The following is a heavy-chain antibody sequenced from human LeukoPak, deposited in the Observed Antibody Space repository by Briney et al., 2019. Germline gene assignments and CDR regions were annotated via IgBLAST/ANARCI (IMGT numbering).Heavy chain of an antibody. CDR1: GFTFSNYW. CDR2: INTDGSST. Sequence: GRSLRLSCAASGFTFSNYWMYWVRQAPGKGLVWVSRINTDGSSTTYADFVQGRFTISRDNAKNTLYLQMNSLRAEDTAVYYCARANGGNSAFDIWGQGTMVTVSS. CDR3: ARANGGNSAFDI. J-gene: IGHJ3*02. D-gene: IGHD4-23*01. V-gene: IGHV3-74*01.